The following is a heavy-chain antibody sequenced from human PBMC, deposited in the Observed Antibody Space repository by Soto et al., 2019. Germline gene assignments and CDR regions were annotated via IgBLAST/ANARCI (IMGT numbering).Heavy chain of an antibody. J-gene: IGHJ4*02. V-gene: IGHV1-46*03. D-gene: IGHD2-8*01. CDR2: INPSGGST. CDR3: ARTIVLMVYATYFDY. Sequence: QVQLVQSGAEVKKPGASVKVXXKASGYTFTSYYMHWVRQAPGQGLEWMGIINPSGGSTSYAQKFQGRVTMTRDTSTSTVYMELSSLRSEDTAVYYCARTIVLMVYATYFDYWGQGTLVTVSS. CDR1: GYTFTSYY.